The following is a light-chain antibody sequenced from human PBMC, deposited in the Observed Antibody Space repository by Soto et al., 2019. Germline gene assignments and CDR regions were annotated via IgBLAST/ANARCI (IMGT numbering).Light chain of an antibody. Sequence: DIVMTQSPDSLALSLGERATINCKSSRSVLSSSNNKNFLAWYQQKPRQPPRLLIYWASTRESGVPYRFSGSGSGTDFTLTISSLQAEDVAVYYCQQYYSSPFTFGPGTKVEIK. V-gene: IGKV4-1*01. CDR2: WAS. J-gene: IGKJ3*01. CDR3: QQYYSSPFT. CDR1: RSVLSSSNNKNF.